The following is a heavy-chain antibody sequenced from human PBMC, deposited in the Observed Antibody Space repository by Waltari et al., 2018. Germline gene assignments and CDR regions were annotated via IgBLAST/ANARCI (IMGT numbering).Heavy chain of an antibody. CDR3: TSLITMVQY. CDR1: GFTYSGSA. D-gene: IGHD3-10*01. V-gene: IGHV3-73*01. J-gene: IGHJ4*02. CDR2: IRSKANSSAT. Sequence: EVQLVESGGGFVQPGGSLKLSCAASGFTYSGSARHWVRQASGKVLEWVGCIRSKANSSATTYAASVKGRFTISRDDSKNTAYLQMNSLKTEDTAVYYCTSLITMVQYWGQGTLVTVSS.